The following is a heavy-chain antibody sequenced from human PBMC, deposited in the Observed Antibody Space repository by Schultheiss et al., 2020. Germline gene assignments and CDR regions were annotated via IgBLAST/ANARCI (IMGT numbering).Heavy chain of an antibody. CDR3: ARGSAQRITIFGVVTSNYYYYGMDV. D-gene: IGHD3-3*01. J-gene: IGHJ6*02. Sequence: ASVKVSCKASGYTFTSYDINWVRQATGQGLEWMGWMNPNSGNTGYAQKFQGRVTMTRNTSISTAYMELSSLRSEDTAVYYCARGSAQRITIFGVVTSNYYYYGMDVWGQGTTVTVSS. CDR2: MNPNSGNT. V-gene: IGHV1-8*01. CDR1: GYTFTSYD.